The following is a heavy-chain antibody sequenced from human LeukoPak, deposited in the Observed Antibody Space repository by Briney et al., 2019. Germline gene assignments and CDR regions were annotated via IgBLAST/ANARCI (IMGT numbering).Heavy chain of an antibody. CDR3: ATYYDSSGYYHDYYGMDV. D-gene: IGHD3-22*01. J-gene: IGHJ6*02. CDR2: IYYSGST. CDR1: GGSISSGGYY. V-gene: IGHV4-61*08. Sequence: SQTLSLTCTVSGGSISSGGYYWSWIRQHPGKGLEWIGYIYYSGSTNYNPSLKSRVTISVDTSKNQFSLKLSSVTAADTAVYYCATYYDSSGYYHDYYGMDVWGQGTTVTVSS.